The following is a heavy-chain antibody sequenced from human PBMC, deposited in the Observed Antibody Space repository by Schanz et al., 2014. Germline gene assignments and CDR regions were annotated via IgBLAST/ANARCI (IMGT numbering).Heavy chain of an antibody. J-gene: IGHJ3*02. D-gene: IGHD4-17*01. V-gene: IGHV4-34*09. CDR3: ARDRGHGDLPGDI. CDR1: GGSFSSNY. CDR2: INQSGTT. Sequence: QVQLQESGPGLVKPSQTLSLTCTVYGGSFSSNYWSWIRQPPGKGLEWIGEINQSGTTNYNPSLKSRVTMSVDTSKNQISLNLSSATAADTAVYYCARDRGHGDLPGDIWGQGTMVTVSS.